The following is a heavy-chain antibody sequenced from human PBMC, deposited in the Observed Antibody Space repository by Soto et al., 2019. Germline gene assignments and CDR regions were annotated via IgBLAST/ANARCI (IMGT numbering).Heavy chain of an antibody. J-gene: IGHJ6*02. CDR3: ARHGGALAYYYGMDV. CDR1: GGSISSSSYY. D-gene: IGHD3-16*01. V-gene: IGHV4-39*01. Sequence: SETLSLTCTVSGGSISSSSYYWGWIRQPPGKGLEWIGSIYYSGSTYYNPSLKSRVTISVDTSKNQFSPKLSSVTAADTAVYYCARHGGALAYYYGMDVWGQGTTVTVSS. CDR2: IYYSGST.